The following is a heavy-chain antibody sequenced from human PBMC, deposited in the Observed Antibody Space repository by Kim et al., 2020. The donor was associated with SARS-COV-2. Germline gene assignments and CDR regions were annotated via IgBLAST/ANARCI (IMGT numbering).Heavy chain of an antibody. D-gene: IGHD6-13*01. CDR3: AKDFLPGHIAAAGDY. Sequence: GGSLRLSCAASGFTFSSYGMHWVRQAPGKGLGWVAVIWSDGSNKYYADSVKGRFTISRDNSKNTLYLQMNSLRAEDTAVYYCAKDFLPGHIAAAGDYWGQGTLVTVSS. V-gene: IGHV3-33*06. CDR2: IWSDGSNK. CDR1: GFTFSSYG. J-gene: IGHJ4*02.